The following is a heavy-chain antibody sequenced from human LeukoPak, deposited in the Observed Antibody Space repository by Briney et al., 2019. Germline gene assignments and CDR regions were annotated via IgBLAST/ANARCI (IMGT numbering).Heavy chain of an antibody. Sequence: SETLSLTCTVSGGSISSGSYYWSWIRQPAGKGLEWIGRIYTSGSTNYNPSLKSRVTISVDTSKNQFSLKLSSVTAADTAVYYCARAKVKQQLAPNFDHYYYYYYMDVWGKGTTVTISS. D-gene: IGHD6-13*01. J-gene: IGHJ6*03. CDR3: ARAKVKQQLAPNFDHYYYYYYMDV. V-gene: IGHV4-61*02. CDR1: GGSISSGSYY. CDR2: IYTSGST.